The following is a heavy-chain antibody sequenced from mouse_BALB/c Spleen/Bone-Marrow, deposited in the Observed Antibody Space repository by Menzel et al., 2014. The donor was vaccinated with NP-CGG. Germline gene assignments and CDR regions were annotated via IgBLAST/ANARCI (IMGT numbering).Heavy chain of an antibody. D-gene: IGHD2-3*01. V-gene: IGHV5-9-1*01. J-gene: IGHJ3*01. Sequence: DVMLVESGGGLVKPGGSLKLSCAASGFTFSSYAMSWVRQTPEKRLEWVATISSGGSYTYYPDSVKGRFTISRDNAKNTPYLQMSSLRSEDTAMYYCARRKVFDGYSWFAYWGQGTLVTVSA. CDR2: ISSGGSYT. CDR1: GFTFSSYA. CDR3: ARRKVFDGYSWFAY.